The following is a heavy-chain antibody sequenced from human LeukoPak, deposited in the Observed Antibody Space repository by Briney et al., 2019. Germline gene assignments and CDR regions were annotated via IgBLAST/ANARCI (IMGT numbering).Heavy chain of an antibody. CDR3: PRDVGASGWYTFDY. Sequence: SQTLSITCAISGDSVSSKNGAWNWTRHSPSRGLERLGKKYYRSNWNDDYAEFRKGRIPNRPDKSKNQFTLQLNSVTPEDTAVYYCPRDVGASGWYTFDYWGQGTLVTVSS. D-gene: IGHD6-19*01. CDR1: GDSVSSKNGA. CDR2: KYYRSNWND. J-gene: IGHJ4*02. V-gene: IGHV6-1*01.